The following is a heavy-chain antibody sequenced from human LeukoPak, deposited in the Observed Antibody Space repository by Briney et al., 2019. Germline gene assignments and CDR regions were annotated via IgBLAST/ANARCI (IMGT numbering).Heavy chain of an antibody. J-gene: IGHJ5*02. Sequence: SETLSLTCTVSGGSISSYYWSWIRQPPGKGLEWIGYIYYSGSTNYNPSLKSRVTISVDKSKNQFSLKLSSVTAADTAVYYCARGRGVITFGGVIVYGWFDPWGQGTLVTVSS. D-gene: IGHD3-16*02. CDR3: ARGRGVITFGGVIVYGWFDP. CDR2: IYYSGST. V-gene: IGHV4-59*12. CDR1: GGSISSYY.